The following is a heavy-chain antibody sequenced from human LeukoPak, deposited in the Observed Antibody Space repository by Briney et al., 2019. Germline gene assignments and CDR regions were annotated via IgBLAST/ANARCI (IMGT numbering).Heavy chain of an antibody. J-gene: IGHJ6*03. D-gene: IGHD4-11*01. V-gene: IGHV3-21*01. CDR1: GFTFSSYS. CDR2: ISSSSSYI. Sequence: GGSLRLSCAASGFTFSSYSMNWVRQAPGKGLEWVSSISSSSSYIYYADSVKGRFTISGDNAKNSLYLQMNSLRAEDTAVYYCASAYSNPNYYYYMDVWGKGTTVTVSS. CDR3: ASAYSNPNYYYYMDV.